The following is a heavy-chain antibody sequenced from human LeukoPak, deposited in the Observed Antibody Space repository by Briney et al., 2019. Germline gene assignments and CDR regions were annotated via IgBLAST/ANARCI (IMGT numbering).Heavy chain of an antibody. CDR2: INPNSGGA. D-gene: IGHD5-18*01. Sequence: ASVKVCCKASGYTFTVYSMPWVRQAPGQGLEWMGWINPNSGGANYAQTFQGRVSMTRDTSISTAYMELRRLRSDDTAVYYCARDRTDSGRYSYGYSTQDDAFDIWGQGTMVTVSS. CDR1: GYTFTVYS. V-gene: IGHV1-2*02. CDR3: ARDRTDSGRYSYGYSTQDDAFDI. J-gene: IGHJ3*02.